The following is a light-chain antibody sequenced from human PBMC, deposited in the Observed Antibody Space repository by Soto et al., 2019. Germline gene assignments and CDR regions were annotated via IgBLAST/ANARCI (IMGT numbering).Light chain of an antibody. CDR3: QQYNDWPRGYT. CDR1: QSISSY. J-gene: IGKJ2*01. Sequence: DIQMTQSPSSLSASVGDRVTITCRASQSISSYLNWYQQKPGKAPKLLIYAASSLQSGVPSRFSGSGSGTDFTLTISSLQSEDFAVYYCQQYNDWPRGYTFGQGTKLEIK. V-gene: IGKV1-39*01. CDR2: AAS.